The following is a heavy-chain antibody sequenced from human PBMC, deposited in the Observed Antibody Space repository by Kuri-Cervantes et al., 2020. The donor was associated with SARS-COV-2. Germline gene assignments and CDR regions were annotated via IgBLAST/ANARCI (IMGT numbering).Heavy chain of an antibody. CDR3: ARERLRGVPVYYYYYGMDV. CDR2: ISSSSSYT. Sequence: GESLKISCAASGFTFSDYYMSWIRQAPGKGLEWVSYISSSSSYTNYADSVKGRFTISRDNAKNSLYLQMNSLRAEDTAVYYCARERLRGVPVYYYYYGMDVWGQGTTVTVSS. CDR1: GFTFSDYY. V-gene: IGHV3-11*06. J-gene: IGHJ6*02. D-gene: IGHD3-10*01.